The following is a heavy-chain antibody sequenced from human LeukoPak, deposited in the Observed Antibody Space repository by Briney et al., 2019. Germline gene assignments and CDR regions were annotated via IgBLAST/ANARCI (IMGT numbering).Heavy chain of an antibody. Sequence: GGSLRLSCAASGFTFGSYAMSWVRQAPGKGLEWVSAISGSGGSTYYADSVKGRFTISRDNSKNTLYLQMNSLRAEDTAVYYCAKDRGLLFGEFHDYWGQGTLVTVSS. CDR2: ISGSGGST. CDR1: GFTFGSYA. J-gene: IGHJ4*02. D-gene: IGHD3-10*02. CDR3: AKDRGLLFGEFHDY. V-gene: IGHV3-23*01.